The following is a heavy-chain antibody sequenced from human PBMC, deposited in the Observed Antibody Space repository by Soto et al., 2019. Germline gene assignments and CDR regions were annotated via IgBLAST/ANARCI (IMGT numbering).Heavy chain of an antibody. V-gene: IGHV3-33*01. CDR3: ARDASYYSLWRGYYPSRNGMDV. J-gene: IGHJ6*02. D-gene: IGHD3-3*01. CDR2: IWYDGSKK. Sequence: QVQVVESGGGVVQPGRSLRLSCAASGFTFSSFGMHWVRQAPGKRLVWVSLIWYDGSKKSYGDSVKGRFNISRDNSRNTGYLQMNSLRADDAPVYYCARDASYYSLWRGYYPSRNGMDVWGQGTTVTVSS. CDR1: GFTFSSFG.